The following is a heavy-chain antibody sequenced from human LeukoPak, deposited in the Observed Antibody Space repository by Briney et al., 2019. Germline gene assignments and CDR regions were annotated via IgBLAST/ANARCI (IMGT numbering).Heavy chain of an antibody. CDR2: IYESGTT. D-gene: IGHD2-15*01. V-gene: IGHV4-34*01. J-gene: IGHJ4*02. Sequence: PSETLSLTCAVYGESLNSYYWSWVRQPPGGGLEWIGEIYESGTTEYRPSLKSRVTISMVPSKQQFSLSLSSVTAADTAVYYCARGAWATRLGSWGLGTPVIVSS. CDR1: GESLNSYY. CDR3: ARGAWATRLGS.